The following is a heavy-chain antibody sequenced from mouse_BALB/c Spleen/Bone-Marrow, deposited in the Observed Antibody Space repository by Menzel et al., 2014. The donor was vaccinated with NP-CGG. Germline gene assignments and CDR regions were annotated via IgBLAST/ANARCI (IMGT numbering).Heavy chain of an antibody. CDR3: ARSYYGSSYYFDY. J-gene: IGHJ2*01. D-gene: IGHD1-1*01. CDR1: GFTFSSFG. Sequence: EVQVVESGGGLVQPGGSRKLSFAASGFTFSSFGMHWFRQAPEKGLEWVAYISSGSSTIYYADTVKGRFTISRDNPKNTLFLQMTGLRSEDTAMYYCARSYYGSSYYFDYWGQGTTLTVSS. CDR2: ISSGSSTI. V-gene: IGHV5-17*02.